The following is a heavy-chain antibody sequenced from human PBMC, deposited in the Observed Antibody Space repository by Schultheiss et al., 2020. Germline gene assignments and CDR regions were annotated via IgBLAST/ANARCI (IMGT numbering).Heavy chain of an antibody. V-gene: IGHV3-11*01. Sequence: GGSLRLSCAASGFTFSDYYMSWIRQAPGKGLEWVSYISSSGSTIYYAESVKGRFTISRDNAKKSLYLRMNSLRDDDTAVYYCARDSKGGTHYYYMDVWGRGTTVTVSS. CDR3: ARDSKGGTHYYYMDV. D-gene: IGHD3-16*01. J-gene: IGHJ6*03. CDR1: GFTFSDYY. CDR2: ISSSGSTI.